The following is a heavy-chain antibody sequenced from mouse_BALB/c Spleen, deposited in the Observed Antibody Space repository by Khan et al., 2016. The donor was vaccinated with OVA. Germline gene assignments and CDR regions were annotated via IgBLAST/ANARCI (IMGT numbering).Heavy chain of an antibody. Sequence: QVHVKQSGAELARPGASVKMSCKASGYTFTTYTIHWVKQRPGQGLEWIGYIIPSNDYTNYNQKFKDRATLNADKSSSTAYMQLSSLTSEDSAVYYCVREGAYYRSDGWFAYWGQGTLVTVSA. CDR1: GYTFTTYT. CDR2: IIPSNDYT. J-gene: IGHJ3*01. D-gene: IGHD2-14*01. CDR3: VREGAYYRSDGWFAY. V-gene: IGHV1-4*01.